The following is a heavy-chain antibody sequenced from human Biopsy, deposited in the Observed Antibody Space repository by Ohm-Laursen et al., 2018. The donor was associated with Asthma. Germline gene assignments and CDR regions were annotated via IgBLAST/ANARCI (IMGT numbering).Heavy chain of an antibody. J-gene: IGHJ4*02. Sequence: GSSVKVSCKPLGGTFNTYVIGWVRQAPGRGLEWMGGINSVFGTTTYPQKFQDRVTITADDSTSTVYMELSSLRSKDTAVYYCARKAGSCISRTCYSLDFWGQGTLVTVSS. CDR3: ARKAGSCISRTCYSLDF. D-gene: IGHD2-2*01. CDR1: GGTFNTYV. CDR2: INSVFGTT. V-gene: IGHV1-69*01.